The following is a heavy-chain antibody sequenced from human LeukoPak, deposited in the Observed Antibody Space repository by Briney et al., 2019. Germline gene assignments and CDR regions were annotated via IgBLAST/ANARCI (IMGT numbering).Heavy chain of an antibody. CDR3: ARGHRPGYSSSWYIS. CDR2: IYYSGST. Sequence: SETLSLTCTVSGGSISSSSYYWGWIRQPPGKGLEWIGSIYYSGSTYYNPSLKSRVTISVDTSKNQFSLKLSSVTAADTAVYYCARGHRPGYSSSWYISWGQGTLVTVSS. V-gene: IGHV4-39*07. J-gene: IGHJ4*02. D-gene: IGHD6-13*01. CDR1: GGSISSSSYY.